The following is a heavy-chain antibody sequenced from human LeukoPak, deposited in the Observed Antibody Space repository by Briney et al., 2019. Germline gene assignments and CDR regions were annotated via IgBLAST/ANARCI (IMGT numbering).Heavy chain of an antibody. D-gene: IGHD5-18*01. CDR2: IDADAYST. V-gene: IGHV3-74*01. CDR3: ARVSGYTYGRYYYMDV. CDR1: GFTVSKFW. Sequence: PGGSLRLSCEASGFTVSKFWMHWVRQAPGKGLEWVARIDADAYSTNYADSVNGRFTISRDTAKNTLYLQMDSLRAEDSAVYYCARVSGYTYGRYYYMDVWGKGTTLIVSS. J-gene: IGHJ6*03.